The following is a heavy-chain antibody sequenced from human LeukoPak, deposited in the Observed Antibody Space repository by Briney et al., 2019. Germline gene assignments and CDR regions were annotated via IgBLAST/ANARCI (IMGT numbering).Heavy chain of an antibody. D-gene: IGHD4/OR15-4a*01. CDR1: GGTFSSYA. CDR3: ARGANWDDAFDI. CDR2: IIPIFGTA. V-gene: IGHV1-69*13. Sequence: SVKVSCKASGGTFSSYAVSWVRQAPGQGLEWMGGIIPIFGTANYAQKFQGRVTITADESTSTAYMELSSLRSEDTAVYYCARGANWDDAFDIWGQGTMVTVSS. J-gene: IGHJ3*02.